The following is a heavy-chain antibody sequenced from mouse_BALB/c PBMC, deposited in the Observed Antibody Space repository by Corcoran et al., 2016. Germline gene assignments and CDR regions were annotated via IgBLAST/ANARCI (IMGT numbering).Heavy chain of an antibody. V-gene: IGHV9-3-1*01. J-gene: IGHJ4*01. CDR2: INTYTGEP. Sequence: QIQLVQSGPELKKPGETVKISCKASGYTFTNYGMNWVKQAPGKGLKWMGWINTYTGEPTYTDAFKGRFAFSLETSASTAYLQINNLKNEDTATCSCAREHYAMDYWGQGTSVTVSS. CDR3: AREHYAMDY. CDR1: GYTFTNYG.